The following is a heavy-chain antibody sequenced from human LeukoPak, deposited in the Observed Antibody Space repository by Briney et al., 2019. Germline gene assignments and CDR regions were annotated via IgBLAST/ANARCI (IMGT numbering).Heavy chain of an antibody. CDR3: ANGRLGYCSSTSCLSSP. V-gene: IGHV3-23*01. J-gene: IGHJ5*02. CDR1: GFTLNSYA. CDR2: ISGSGGST. Sequence: QTGGSLRLSCAASGFTLNSYAMSWVRQAPGKGLEWVAAISGSGGSTYYADSVKGRFTISSDNSKNTLYLQMNSLRAEDTAVYYCANGRLGYCSSTSCLSSPWREGTQVTVSS. D-gene: IGHD2-2*01.